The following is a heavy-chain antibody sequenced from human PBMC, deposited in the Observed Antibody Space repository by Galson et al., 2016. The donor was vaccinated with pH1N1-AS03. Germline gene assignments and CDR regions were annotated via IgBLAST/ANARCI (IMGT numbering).Heavy chain of an antibody. CDR3: ARATLEQLGADDYYYYGMDV. V-gene: IGHV4-59*08. CDR1: GGSITSYY. Sequence: ETLSLTCTVSGGSITSYYWTWIRQPPGKGLEWIGCISDAGSTKYNPSLKSRVTISIDMSKKQFSLKLGSVTAADTAVYYCARATLEQLGADDYYYYGMDVWGQGTTVTVSS. CDR2: ISDAGST. J-gene: IGHJ6*02. D-gene: IGHD6-6*01.